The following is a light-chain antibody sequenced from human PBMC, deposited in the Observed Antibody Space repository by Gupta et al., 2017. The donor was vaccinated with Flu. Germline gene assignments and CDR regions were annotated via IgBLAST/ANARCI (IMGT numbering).Light chain of an antibody. V-gene: IGLV2-18*02. CDR2: EVS. Sequence: SALTQPPSVSGSPGQSGTITCTGTSSDVGPYNRVYWYQQPPATAVQLMIYEVSKRPAGVPGCFSGSEAGKTATLTISELEGEDEDEYYGSAYTSSSTYVFGTGTKVTVL. CDR3: SAYTSSSTYV. J-gene: IGLJ1*01. CDR1: SSDVGPYNR.